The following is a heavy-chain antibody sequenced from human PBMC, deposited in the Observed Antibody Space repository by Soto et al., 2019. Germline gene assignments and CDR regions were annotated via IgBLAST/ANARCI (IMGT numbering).Heavy chain of an antibody. J-gene: IGHJ6*02. D-gene: IGHD2-2*03. Sequence: PGGSLRLSCAASGFTFSSYAMSWVRQAPGKGLEWVSAISGSGGSTYYADSVKGRFTISRDNSKNTLYLQMNSLRAEDTAVYYCARDGVDIVVVPANYYYGMDVWGQGTTVTVSS. V-gene: IGHV3-23*01. CDR2: ISGSGGST. CDR3: ARDGVDIVVVPANYYYGMDV. CDR1: GFTFSSYA.